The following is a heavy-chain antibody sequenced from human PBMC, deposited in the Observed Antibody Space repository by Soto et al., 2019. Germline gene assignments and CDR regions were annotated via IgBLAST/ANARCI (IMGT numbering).Heavy chain of an antibody. CDR3: ARVYGGIDY. V-gene: IGHV4-34*01. CDR2: INHSGST. CDR1: GRSFSGYY. D-gene: IGHD4-17*01. J-gene: IGHJ4*02. Sequence: QVQLQQWGAGLLKPSETLSLTCAVYGRSFSGYYWSWIRQPPGKGLEWIGEINHSGSTNYNPSLKSRVTISVDTSKNQFSLKLSSVTAADTAVYYCARVYGGIDYWGQGTLVTVSS.